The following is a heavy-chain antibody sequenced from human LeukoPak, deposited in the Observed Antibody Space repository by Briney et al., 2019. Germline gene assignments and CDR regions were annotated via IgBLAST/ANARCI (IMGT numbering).Heavy chain of an antibody. Sequence: SETLSLTCTVSGGSISSSSYYWGWIRQPPGKGLEWIGSIYYSGSTYYNPSLKSRVTISVDTSKNQSSLKLSSVTAADTAVYYCARDLGYYYDSSGYYYPGTGPEGDYWGQGTLVTVSS. CDR2: IYYSGST. J-gene: IGHJ4*02. D-gene: IGHD3-22*01. V-gene: IGHV4-39*07. CDR3: ARDLGYYYDSSGYYYPGTGPEGDY. CDR1: GGSISSSSYY.